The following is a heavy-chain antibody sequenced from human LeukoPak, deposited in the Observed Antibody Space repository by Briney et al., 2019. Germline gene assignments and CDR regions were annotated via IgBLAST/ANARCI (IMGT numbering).Heavy chain of an antibody. Sequence: PGGSLRLSCAASGFIFSDHYMSWIRQAPGKGLEWVSYIDRFGTSIYHSDSVKGRFTISRDNAKNSLYLQMNGLRADDTAVYYCARGHYGLDVWGQGTTVTVSS. CDR2: IDRFGTSI. J-gene: IGHJ6*02. CDR3: ARGHYGLDV. CDR1: GFIFSDHY. V-gene: IGHV3-11*01.